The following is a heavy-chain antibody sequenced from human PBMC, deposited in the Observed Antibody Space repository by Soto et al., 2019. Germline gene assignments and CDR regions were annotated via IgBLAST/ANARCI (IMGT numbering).Heavy chain of an antibody. D-gene: IGHD6-13*01. J-gene: IGHJ4*02. CDR1: GGSISSGDYY. V-gene: IGHV4-30-4*01. CDR2: IYYSGST. CDR3: DREYSSSWDDYYFDY. Sequence: SETLSLTCTVSGGSISSGDYYWSWIRQRPGKGLEWIGYIYYSGSTYYNPSLKSRVTISVDTSKNQFSLKLSSVTAADTAVYYCDREYSSSWDDYYFDYWGQGTRVTVS.